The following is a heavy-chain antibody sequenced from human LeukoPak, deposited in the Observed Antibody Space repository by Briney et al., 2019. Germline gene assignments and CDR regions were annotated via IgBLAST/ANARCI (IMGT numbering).Heavy chain of an antibody. D-gene: IGHD5-12*01. Sequence: GGSLRLSCAASGFTFSSYWMSWVRQAPGKGLEWVANIKQDGSEKYYVDSVKGRFTISRGNAKNSLYLQMNSLRAEDTAVYYCARDSFKWLVAFDIWGQGTMVTVSS. V-gene: IGHV3-7*01. J-gene: IGHJ3*02. CDR3: ARDSFKWLVAFDI. CDR2: IKQDGSEK. CDR1: GFTFSSYW.